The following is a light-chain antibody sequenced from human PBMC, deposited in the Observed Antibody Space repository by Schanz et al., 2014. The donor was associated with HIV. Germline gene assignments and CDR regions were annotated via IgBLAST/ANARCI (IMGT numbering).Light chain of an antibody. CDR1: NSDIGAYNY. Sequence: QSALTQPASVSGSPGQSITISCTGTNSDIGAYNYVSWYQQHPDKAPKLIIYDVNNRPSGVSNRFSGSKSGNTASLTISGLQAEDEADYYCCSYAGSSTVVFGGGTKLTVL. V-gene: IGLV2-14*03. CDR3: CSYAGSSTVV. CDR2: DVN. J-gene: IGLJ2*01.